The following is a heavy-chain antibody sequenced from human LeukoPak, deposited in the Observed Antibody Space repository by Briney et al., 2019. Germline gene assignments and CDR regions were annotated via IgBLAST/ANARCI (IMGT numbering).Heavy chain of an antibody. CDR3: ARLGY. Sequence: SGGSLRLSCAASGFTFSSYGMSWVRQAPGKGLEWVSAISGSGGSTSYAQKFQGRVTMTRDMSTSTVYMELSSLRSEDTAVYYCARLGYWGQGTLVTVSS. CDR2: ISGSGGST. V-gene: IGHV3-23*01. CDR1: GFTFSSYG. J-gene: IGHJ4*02.